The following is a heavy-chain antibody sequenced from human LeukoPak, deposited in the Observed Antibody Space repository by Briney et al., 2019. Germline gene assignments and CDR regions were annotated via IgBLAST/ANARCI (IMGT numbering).Heavy chain of an antibody. Sequence: GASVKVSCKASGGTFSSYAISWVRQAPGQGLEWMGGIIPIFGTANYAQKFQGRVTITADESTSTAYMELSSLRSEDTAVYYCAGTTVTTCLDYWGQGTLVIVSS. CDR1: GGTFSSYA. V-gene: IGHV1-69*13. CDR3: AGTTVTTCLDY. CDR2: IIPIFGTA. D-gene: IGHD4-17*01. J-gene: IGHJ4*02.